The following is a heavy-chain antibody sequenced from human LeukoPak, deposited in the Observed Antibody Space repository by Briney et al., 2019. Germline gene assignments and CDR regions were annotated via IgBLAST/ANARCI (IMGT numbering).Heavy chain of an antibody. CDR3: AKQGSYCMDY. D-gene: IGHD3-10*01. V-gene: IGHV3-30*02. Sequence: PGGSLRLSCAASGFTFSSYNIHWVRQAPGKGLEWIRYDGSNKYFADSVKGRFTISRDNSKNTLYLQMNSLRPEETAVYYCAKQGSYCMDYWGQGTLVTVSS. J-gene: IGHJ4*02. CDR1: GFTFSSYN. CDR2: RYDGSNK.